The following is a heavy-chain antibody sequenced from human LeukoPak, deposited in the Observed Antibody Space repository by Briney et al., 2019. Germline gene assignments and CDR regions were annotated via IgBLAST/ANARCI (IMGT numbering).Heavy chain of an antibody. CDR1: GFTFSSYS. CDR2: ISSSSSYI. D-gene: IGHD1-26*01. CDR3: AIESGPLVGATTVMSF. Sequence: PGGSLRLSCAASGFTFSSYSMNWVRQAPGKGLEWVSSISSSSSYIYYADSVKGRFTISRDNAKNSLYLQMNSLRAEDTAVYYCAIESGPLVGATTVMSFWGQGTLVTVSS. V-gene: IGHV3-21*04. J-gene: IGHJ4*02.